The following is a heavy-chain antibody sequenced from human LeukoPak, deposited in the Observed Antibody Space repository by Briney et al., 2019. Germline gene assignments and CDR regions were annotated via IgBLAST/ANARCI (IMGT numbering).Heavy chain of an antibody. J-gene: IGHJ5*02. CDR2: INHSGST. CDR3: ARRNTFGGVIVGYNWFDP. D-gene: IGHD3-16*02. Sequence: SETLSLTCAVYGGSFSGYYWSWIRQPPGKGLEWIGEINHSGSTNYNPSLKSRVTISVDTSKNQFSLKLSSVTAADTAVYYCARRNTFGGVIVGYNWFDPWGQGTLVTVSS. CDR1: GGSFSGYY. V-gene: IGHV4-34*01.